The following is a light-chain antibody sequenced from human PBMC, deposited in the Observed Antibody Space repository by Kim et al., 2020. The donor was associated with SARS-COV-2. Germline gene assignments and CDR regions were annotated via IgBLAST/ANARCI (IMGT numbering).Light chain of an antibody. J-gene: IGLJ2*01. CDR3: GTWDTSLRGGV. Sequence: GQKVTISCSGNNSNIGTYAVSWYRQIPGIAPKLLIYDNNQRPSGIPDRVSGSKSGTSATLGITGLQTGDEADYYCGTWDTSLRGGVFGGGTQLTVL. CDR2: DNN. CDR1: NSNIGTYA. V-gene: IGLV1-51*01.